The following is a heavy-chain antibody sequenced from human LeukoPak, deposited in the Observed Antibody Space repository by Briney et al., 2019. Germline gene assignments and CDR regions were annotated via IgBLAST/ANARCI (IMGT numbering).Heavy chain of an antibody. V-gene: IGHV1-3*01. CDR2: FNSDTGNT. CDR3: ARGGTFDY. CDR1: GYTLTNYA. J-gene: IGHJ4*02. Sequence: ASVKVSCKASGYTLTNYAIHWVRQAPGQRLEWMGWFNSDTGNTEYSQKFQGRVSITRDTSATTAYMELSSLRSEDTAVYYCARGGTFDYWGQGTLVTVSS.